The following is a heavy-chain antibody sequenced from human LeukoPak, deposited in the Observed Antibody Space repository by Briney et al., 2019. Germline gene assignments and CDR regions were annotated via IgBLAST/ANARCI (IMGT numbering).Heavy chain of an antibody. CDR2: ISGSGGST. CDR3: AKDRLLWFGEYGH. Sequence: GGSLRLSCAASGFTFTNAWMSWVRQAPGKGLEWVSAISGSGGSTYYADSVKGRFTISRDNSKNTLYLQMNSLRAEDTAVYYCAKDRLLWFGEYGHWGQGTLVTVSS. CDR1: GFTFTNAW. J-gene: IGHJ4*02. D-gene: IGHD3-10*01. V-gene: IGHV3-23*01.